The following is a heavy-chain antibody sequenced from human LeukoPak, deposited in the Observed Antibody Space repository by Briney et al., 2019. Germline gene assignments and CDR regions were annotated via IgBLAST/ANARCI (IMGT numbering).Heavy chain of an antibody. D-gene: IGHD1-26*01. Sequence: GGSLRLSCAASGFTFSGSAIHWVRQSSGKGLEWVGQIDKEDKGYASATAYAASLKGRFTISRDDSINTAYLQMKSLKTEDTALYYCTRDSGTYNWFGPWGQGTLVTVSS. CDR3: TRDSGTYNWFGP. CDR1: GFTFSGSA. V-gene: IGHV3-73*01. CDR2: IDKEDKGYASAT. J-gene: IGHJ5*02.